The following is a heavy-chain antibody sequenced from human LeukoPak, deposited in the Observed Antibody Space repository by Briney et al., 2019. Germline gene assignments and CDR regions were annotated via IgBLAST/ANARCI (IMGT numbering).Heavy chain of an antibody. J-gene: IGHJ5*02. CDR3: ARHPLAGVTEMLAWFDP. D-gene: IGHD2-21*02. Sequence: SETLSLTCSVSVGXISSSSYXWGXXRQPXGKGLEWIGSINYSGRTYYNPSLKSRVTISVDTSKNQFSLKVRSVTAAGTAVYYCARHPLAGVTEMLAWFDPWGQGTLVIVSS. V-gene: IGHV4-39*01. CDR1: VGXISSSSYX. CDR2: INYSGRT.